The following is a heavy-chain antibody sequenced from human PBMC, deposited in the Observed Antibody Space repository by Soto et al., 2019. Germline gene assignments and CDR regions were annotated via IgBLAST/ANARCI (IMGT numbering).Heavy chain of an antibody. J-gene: IGHJ4*02. Sequence: GGSLRLSCAASGFTFSNAWINWVRQAPGKGLEWVGRIKSKTDGGTPGYAAPVRGRFAISRDNSMSLVYLQMNSLRDEDTAVYYCAKSDYHSPYLDYWGQGTLVTVSS. CDR3: AKSDYHSPYLDY. CDR1: GFTFSNAW. V-gene: IGHV3-15*07. D-gene: IGHD4-17*01. CDR2: IKSKTDGGTP.